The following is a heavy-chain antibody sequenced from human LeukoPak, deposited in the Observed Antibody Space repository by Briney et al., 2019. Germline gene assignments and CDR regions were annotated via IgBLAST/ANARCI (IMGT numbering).Heavy chain of an antibody. Sequence: ASVKVSCKASGYTFTSYGISWVRQAPGQGLEWMGWISAYNGNTNYAQKLQGRATMTTDTSTSTAYMELRSLRSDDTAVYYCARTVGAAPIDNWFDPWGQGTLVTGSS. J-gene: IGHJ5*01. CDR3: ARTVGAAPIDNWFDP. D-gene: IGHD1-26*01. CDR2: ISAYNGNT. CDR1: GYTFTSYG. V-gene: IGHV1-18*01.